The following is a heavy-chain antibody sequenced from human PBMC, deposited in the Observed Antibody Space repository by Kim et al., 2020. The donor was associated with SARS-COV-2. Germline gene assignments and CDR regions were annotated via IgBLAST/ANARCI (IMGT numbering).Heavy chain of an antibody. CDR2: INSDGTST. D-gene: IGHD1-1*01. Sequence: GGSLRLSCAASGFTFSSYWMHWVRQAPGKGLVWVSRINSDGTSTSYADSVKGRFTISRDNAKNTLYLQMNSLRGEDTAVYYCTRSYNWNDLFDYWGQGTLVTVSS. CDR3: TRSYNWNDLFDY. CDR1: GFTFSSYW. J-gene: IGHJ4*02. V-gene: IGHV3-74*01.